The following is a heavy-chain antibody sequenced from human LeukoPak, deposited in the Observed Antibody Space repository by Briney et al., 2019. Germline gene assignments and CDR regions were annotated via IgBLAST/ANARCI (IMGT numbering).Heavy chain of an antibody. CDR2: INPNIGGT. J-gene: IGHJ6*04. V-gene: IGHV1-2*04. CDR3: AREKGWVIGTMVRGVDYGMDV. D-gene: IGHD3-10*01. CDR1: GHTFTPYY. Sequence: GASVKVSCKASGHTFTPYYMNWLRQAPGQGLEWMGWINPNIGGTNYAQKFQGWVTMTRDTSISTAYMEVSRLRSDDTDVYYCAREKGWVIGTMVRGVDYGMDVWGKGTTVTVSS.